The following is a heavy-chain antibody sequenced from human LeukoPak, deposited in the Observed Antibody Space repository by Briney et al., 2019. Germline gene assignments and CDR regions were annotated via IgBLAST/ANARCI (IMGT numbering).Heavy chain of an antibody. J-gene: IGHJ4*02. CDR2: ISGSGGST. CDR1: GFTFSSYA. CDR3: AKSPYDSSGYFDY. D-gene: IGHD3-22*01. V-gene: IGHV3-23*01. Sequence: GGPLRLSCAASGFTFSSYAMSWVRQAPGKGLEWVSAISGSGGSTYYADSVKGRFTISRDNSKNTLYLQMNSLRAEDTAVYYCAKSPYDSSGYFDYWGQGTLVTVSS.